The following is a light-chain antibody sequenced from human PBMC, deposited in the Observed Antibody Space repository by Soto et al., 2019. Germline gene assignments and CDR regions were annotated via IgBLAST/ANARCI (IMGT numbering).Light chain of an antibody. CDR2: GAS. CDR1: QSVSNNY. Sequence: EIVLTQSPGTLSLSPGERATISCRTSQSVSNNYLAWYQQKPGQAPRLVIYGASNRATGIPDRVSGSGSGTDFTLTISSLETEDFEVYYCQQRSNWPLTFGGGTKVDIK. V-gene: IGKV3D-20*02. CDR3: QQRSNWPLT. J-gene: IGKJ4*01.